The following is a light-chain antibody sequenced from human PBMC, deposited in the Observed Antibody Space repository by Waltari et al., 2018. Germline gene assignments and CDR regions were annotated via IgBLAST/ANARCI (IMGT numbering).Light chain of an antibody. V-gene: IGKV1-5*01. CDR3: QQYNSYSVYT. CDR2: DAS. Sequence: DIQMTQSPSTLSASVGDRVTMTCRASQSSRSWLAWYQPKPGKAPKLLIYDASSLASGVPSRFSGSGSGTEFTLSISSLQPDDFATYYCQQYNSYSVYTFGQGTKLEIK. J-gene: IGKJ2*01. CDR1: QSSRSW.